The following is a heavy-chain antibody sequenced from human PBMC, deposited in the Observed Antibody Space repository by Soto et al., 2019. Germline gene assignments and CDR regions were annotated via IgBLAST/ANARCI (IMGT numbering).Heavy chain of an antibody. CDR2: IIPIFGTA. Sequence: SVKVSCKASGGTFSSYAISWVRQAPGQGLEWMGGIIPIFGTANYAQKFQGRVTITADESTSTAYMELSSLRSEDTAVYYCARGHFWSGPNFDYWGQGTLVTVSS. CDR3: ARGHFWSGPNFDY. V-gene: IGHV1-69*13. CDR1: GGTFSSYA. D-gene: IGHD3-3*02. J-gene: IGHJ4*02.